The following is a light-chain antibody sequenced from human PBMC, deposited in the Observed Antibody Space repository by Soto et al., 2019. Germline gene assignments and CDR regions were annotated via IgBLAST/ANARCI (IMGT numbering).Light chain of an antibody. CDR2: DTS. Sequence: EILLRQSPATLSVSPGERATLSCRASQSIRNSLAWIQQKPGQAPRLLIYDTSTMATDIPARFSGRGSGTEFTLTISSLQSEGFAVYYCQQYQNWPRTFGQGTKVEIK. CDR1: QSIRNS. V-gene: IGKV3-15*01. CDR3: QQYQNWPRT. J-gene: IGKJ1*01.